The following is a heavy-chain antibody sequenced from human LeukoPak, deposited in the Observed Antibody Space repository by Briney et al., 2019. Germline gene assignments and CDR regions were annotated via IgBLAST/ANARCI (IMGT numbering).Heavy chain of an antibody. CDR1: GYSFTSYW. D-gene: IGHD5-12*01. CDR2: IYPGDSDT. V-gene: IGHV5-51*01. Sequence: GESLQISCKGSGYSFTSYWIGWVRQMPGKGLEWMGIIYPGDSDTRYSPSFQGQVTISADKSISTAYLQWSSLKASDTAMYYCAGYSGYDLSWFDPWGQGTLVTVSS. CDR3: AGYSGYDLSWFDP. J-gene: IGHJ5*02.